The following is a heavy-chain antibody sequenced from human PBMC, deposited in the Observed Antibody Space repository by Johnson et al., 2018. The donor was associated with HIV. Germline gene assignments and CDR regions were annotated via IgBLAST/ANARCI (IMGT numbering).Heavy chain of an antibody. CDR3: AKDFGYPRPRDAFDI. V-gene: IGHV3-30*04. CDR1: GFTFSSYA. J-gene: IGHJ3*02. D-gene: IGHD5-12*01. CDR2: ISYDGSNK. Sequence: QVQLVESGGGLVQPGGSLRLSCAASGFTFSSYAMHWVRQAPGKGLEWVAVISYDGSNKYYADSVKGRFTISRDNSKNTLYLQMNSLRAEDTALYYCAKDFGYPRPRDAFDIWGQGTMVTVSS.